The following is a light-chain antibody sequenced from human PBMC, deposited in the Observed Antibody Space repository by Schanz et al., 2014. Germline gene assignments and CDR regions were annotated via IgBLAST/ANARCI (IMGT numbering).Light chain of an antibody. CDR1: SSDVGAYNY. Sequence: QSALTQPPSASGSPGQSVTISCTGTSSDVGAYNYVSWYQQHPGKAPKLMIYEVNKRPSGVPDRFSGSKSGNTASLTVSGLQAEDEADYYCNSYTTSSTLWVFGGGTKLTVL. V-gene: IGLV2-8*01. J-gene: IGLJ3*02. CDR3: NSYTTSSTLWV. CDR2: EVN.